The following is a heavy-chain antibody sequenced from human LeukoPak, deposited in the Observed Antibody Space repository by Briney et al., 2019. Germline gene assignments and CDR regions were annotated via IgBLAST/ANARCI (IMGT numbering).Heavy chain of an antibody. CDR3: AGAPQNYYGSGTPIFYYYGMDV. CDR2: ITHSGSTI. J-gene: IGHJ6*02. CDR1: GFTFSSYA. Sequence: PGGSLRLSCAASGFTFSSYAMNWLRQAPGKGLEWISYITHSGSTITYADSVKGRFTISRDNAKNSLYLQMNSLRAEDTAVYYCAGAPQNYYGSGTPIFYYYGMDVWGQGTTVTVSS. V-gene: IGHV3-48*01. D-gene: IGHD3-10*01.